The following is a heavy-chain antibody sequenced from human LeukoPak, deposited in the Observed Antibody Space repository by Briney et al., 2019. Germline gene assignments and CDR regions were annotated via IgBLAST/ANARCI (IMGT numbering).Heavy chain of an antibody. CDR2: IYYSGST. CDR3: ARSYKYALDN. CDR1: GGSVNSGSGSYY. D-gene: IGHD2-8*01. Sequence: SETLSLTCTVSGGSVNSGSGSYYWSWIRQPPGKGLEWIGYIYYSGSTNYNPSLKSRVTISVDTSKNQFSLKLSSVTAADTAVYFCARSYKYALDNWGQGILVTVSS. V-gene: IGHV4-61*01. J-gene: IGHJ4*02.